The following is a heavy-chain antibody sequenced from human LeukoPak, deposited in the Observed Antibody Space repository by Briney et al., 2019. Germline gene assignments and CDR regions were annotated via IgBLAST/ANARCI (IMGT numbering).Heavy chain of an antibody. CDR3: AKEVDMSGFQGEYQLLVDY. V-gene: IGHV3-66*01. Sequence: GGSLRLSCAASGFTVSSNYMSWVRQAPGKGLEWVSVIYSGGSTYYADSVKGRFTISRDNSKNTLYLQMNSLRAEDTAVYYCAKEVDMSGFQGEYQLLVDYWGQGPLVTVSS. CDR2: IYSGGST. J-gene: IGHJ4*02. CDR1: GFTVSSNY. D-gene: IGHD2-2*01.